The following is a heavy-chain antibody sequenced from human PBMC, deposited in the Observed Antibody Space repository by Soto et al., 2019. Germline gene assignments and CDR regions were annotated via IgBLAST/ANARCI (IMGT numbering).Heavy chain of an antibody. Sequence: GGSLRLSCAASGFIFSNFGMHWVRQAPGKGLEWVAVIWYDGSNEHYADSVKGRFTFSKDNSKNALYLQMNSLRAEDTAMYYCARDPMRRVAVSTDSMAVGGQGTTVSVSS. CDR3: ARDPMRRVAVSTDSMAV. CDR2: IWYDGSNE. J-gene: IGHJ6*02. D-gene: IGHD3-22*01. CDR1: GFIFSNFG. V-gene: IGHV3-33*01.